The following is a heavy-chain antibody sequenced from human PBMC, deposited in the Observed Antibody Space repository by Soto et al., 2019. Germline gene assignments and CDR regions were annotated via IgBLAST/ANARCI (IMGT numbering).Heavy chain of an antibody. CDR1: GGSISSYY. Sequence: SETLSLTCTVSGGSISSYYWSWIRQPPGKGLEWIGYIYYSGSTYYNPSLKSRVTISVDTSKNQFSLKLSSVTAADTAVYYCARVISTSSGPTIDYWGQGTLVTVSS. CDR2: IYYSGST. CDR3: ARVISTSSGPTIDY. V-gene: IGHV4-59*12. D-gene: IGHD2-2*01. J-gene: IGHJ4*02.